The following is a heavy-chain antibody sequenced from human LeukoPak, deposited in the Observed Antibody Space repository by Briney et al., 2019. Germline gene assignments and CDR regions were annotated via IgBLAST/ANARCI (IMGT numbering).Heavy chain of an antibody. J-gene: IGHJ4*02. CDR2: ISGSGGST. V-gene: IGHV3-23*01. CDR3: AKARTVVVTQFDY. Sequence: PGGSLRLSCAASGFTFSSYAMNWVRQAPGKGLEWVSAISGSGGSTYYADSVKGRFTISRDNSKNTLYLQMNSLRAEDTAVYYCAKARTVVVTQFDYWGQGTLVTVSS. CDR1: GFTFSSYA. D-gene: IGHD3-22*01.